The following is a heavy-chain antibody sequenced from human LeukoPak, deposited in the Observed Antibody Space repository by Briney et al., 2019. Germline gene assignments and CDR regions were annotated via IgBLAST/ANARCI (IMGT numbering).Heavy chain of an antibody. CDR2: VTPIFGTA. D-gene: IGHD2-15*01. CDR1: GGTLNSYA. Sequence: ASLKGSCKASGGTLNSYAINWGGQAPGQRLEWMGGVTPIFGTANYAQKFQGRVTITADESTSTAYMELSSLRSEDTAVYYCARGATRISGYYYYYMDVWGKGTTVTVSS. J-gene: IGHJ6*03. CDR3: ARGATRISGYYYYYMDV. V-gene: IGHV1-69*13.